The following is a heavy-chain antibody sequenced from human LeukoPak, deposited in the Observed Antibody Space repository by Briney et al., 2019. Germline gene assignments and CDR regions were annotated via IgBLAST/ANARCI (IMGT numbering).Heavy chain of an antibody. J-gene: IGHJ4*02. CDR2: ISAYNGNT. Sequence: GASVKVSCMACGYIFISYGISWVRQAPGQGLEWMGWISAYNGNTKYAQKLQGRVTMTTDTSTSTAYMELRSLRSDDTAVYYCARDVRGIVGMDYFDYWGQGTLVTVSS. D-gene: IGHD3-22*01. V-gene: IGHV1-18*01. CDR1: GYIFISYG. CDR3: ARDVRGIVGMDYFDY.